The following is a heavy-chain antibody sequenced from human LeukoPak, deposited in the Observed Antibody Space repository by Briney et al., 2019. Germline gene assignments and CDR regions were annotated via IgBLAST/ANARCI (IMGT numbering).Heavy chain of an antibody. D-gene: IGHD3-16*01. Sequence: ASVKVSCKASGYTFTSYGISWVRQAPGQGLEWMGRINPDSGGTNYAQKFQGRVTMTRDTSISTAYMELSRLTSDDTAVYYCARDDSVTVGGDNWFDPWGQGTLVTVSS. CDR1: GYTFTSYG. V-gene: IGHV1-2*06. CDR3: ARDDSVTVGGDNWFDP. CDR2: INPDSGGT. J-gene: IGHJ5*02.